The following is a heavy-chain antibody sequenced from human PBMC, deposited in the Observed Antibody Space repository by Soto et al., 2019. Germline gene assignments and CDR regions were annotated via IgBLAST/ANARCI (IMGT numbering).Heavy chain of an antibody. J-gene: IGHJ5*02. D-gene: IGHD6-19*01. Sequence: QVQLVQSGAEVKKPGSSVKVSCKASGGTFSSYAISWVRQAPGQGLEWMGGIIPIFGTANYAQKFQGRVTITADESRGTAYRELRGRRSEDTAVYYWAGGIAVAGSIGYWFDPWGQGTLVTVSS. CDR2: IIPIFGTA. CDR1: GGTFSSYA. V-gene: IGHV1-69*01. CDR3: AGGIAVAGSIGYWFDP.